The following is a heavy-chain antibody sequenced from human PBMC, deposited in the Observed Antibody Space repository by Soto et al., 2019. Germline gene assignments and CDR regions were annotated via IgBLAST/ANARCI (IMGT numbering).Heavy chain of an antibody. CDR3: AKFEEKTYGSFDY. CDR1: GFTFSTYA. D-gene: IGHD3-10*01. V-gene: IGHV3-23*01. J-gene: IGHJ4*02. Sequence: PGGSLRLSCAASGFTFSTYAMSWVRQAPGKGLEWVSGISGSAGNTYYAYCVKGRFTISRDYSTNTLYLQMNSLTAEDTAVYYCAKFEEKTYGSFDYWGQGTLVTVSS. CDR2: ISGSAGNT.